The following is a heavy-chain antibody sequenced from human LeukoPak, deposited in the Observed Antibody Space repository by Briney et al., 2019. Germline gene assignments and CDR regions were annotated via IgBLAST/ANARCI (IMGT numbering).Heavy chain of an antibody. D-gene: IGHD3-3*01. J-gene: IGHJ6*02. Sequence: GGSLRLSCAASGFTFSSYSMNWVRQAPGKGLEWVSSISTSSSYIYYADSVKGRFTISRHNSKNTLYLQMNSLRAEDTAVYYCARDRRFLEWLTEGMDVWGQGTTVTVSS. CDR2: ISTSSSYI. CDR3: ARDRRFLEWLTEGMDV. CDR1: GFTFSSYS. V-gene: IGHV3-21*04.